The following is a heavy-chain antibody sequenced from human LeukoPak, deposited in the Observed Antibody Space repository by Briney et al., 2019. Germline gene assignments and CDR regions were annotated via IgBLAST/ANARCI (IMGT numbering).Heavy chain of an antibody. CDR2: IKQDGGER. D-gene: IGHD3-10*01. V-gene: IGHV3-7*04. Sequence: PGGSLRLSCAAAGFTFRSYWMSWVRQAPGKGLEWVANIKQDGGERDYVDSVKGRFTISRDNAKNSLYLQMNSLRAEDTAVYYCTREYYYGSGSYYNGYWGQGTLVTVSS. J-gene: IGHJ4*02. CDR1: GFTFRSYW. CDR3: TREYYYGSGSYYNGY.